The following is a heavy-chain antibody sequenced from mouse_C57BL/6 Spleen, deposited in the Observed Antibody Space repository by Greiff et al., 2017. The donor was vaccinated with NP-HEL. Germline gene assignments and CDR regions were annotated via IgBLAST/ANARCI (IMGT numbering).Heavy chain of an antibody. J-gene: IGHJ3*01. D-gene: IGHD2-5*01. CDR2: ISSGSSTI. CDR1: GFTFSDYG. V-gene: IGHV5-17*01. CDR3: ARDSNSWCAY. Sequence: EVKLMESGGGLVKPGGSLKLSCAASGFTFSDYGMHWVRQAPEKGLEWVAYISSGSSTIYYADTVKGRFPISRDNAKNTLFLQMTSLRAEDTAMYYCARDSNSWCAYWGQGTLVTVSA.